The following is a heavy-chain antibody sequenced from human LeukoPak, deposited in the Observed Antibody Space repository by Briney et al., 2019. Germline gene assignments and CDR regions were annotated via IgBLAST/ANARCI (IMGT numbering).Heavy chain of an antibody. CDR3: AREGYGGNYYFDY. D-gene: IGHD4-23*01. V-gene: IGHV4-30-4*08. J-gene: IGHJ4*02. Sequence: SETLSLTCTVSGGSISSGGYYWSWLRQPPGKGLEWIGYIYYSGSTYYNPSLKSRVTISVDTSKNQFSLKLSSVTAADTAVYHCAREGYGGNYYFDYWGQGTLVTVSS. CDR1: GGSISSGGYY. CDR2: IYYSGST.